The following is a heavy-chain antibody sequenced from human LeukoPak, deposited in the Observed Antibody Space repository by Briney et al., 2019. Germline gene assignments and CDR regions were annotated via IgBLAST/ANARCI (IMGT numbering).Heavy chain of an antibody. Sequence: SETLSLTCTVSGGSISSGGYYWSWIRQHPGKALEWIGYIYYSGSTYYNPSLKSRVTISVDTSKTQFSLRLSSVTAADTAVYYCVSSSPRYCTGGTCYSSRGFDYWGQGMLVTVSS. CDR1: GGSISSGGYY. CDR2: IYYSGST. CDR3: VSSSPRYCTGGTCYSSRGFDY. D-gene: IGHD2-15*01. J-gene: IGHJ4*02. V-gene: IGHV4-31*03.